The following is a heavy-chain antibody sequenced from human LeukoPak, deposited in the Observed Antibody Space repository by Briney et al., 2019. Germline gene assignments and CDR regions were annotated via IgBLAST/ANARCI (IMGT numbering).Heavy chain of an antibody. J-gene: IGHJ4*02. CDR3: TTYGRDGYRGYF. V-gene: IGHV3-48*04. CDR2: INGPSDTI. CDR1: GFIFSSYS. Sequence: GGSLRLSCAASGFIFSSYSMSWVRQAPGKGLEWVSYINGPSDTIYYADSVKGRFSISRDNAKYTVYLQMSSLRAEDTAVYYCTTYGRDGYRGYFWGQGALVTVSS. D-gene: IGHD5-24*01.